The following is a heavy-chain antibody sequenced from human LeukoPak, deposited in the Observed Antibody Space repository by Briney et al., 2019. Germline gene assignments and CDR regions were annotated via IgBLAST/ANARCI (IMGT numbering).Heavy chain of an antibody. Sequence: PWASVKVSCTASGYTFTGYYMHWVRQAPGQGLEWMGWINPNSGGTNYAQKFQGRVTMTRDTSISTAYMELSRLRSDDTAVYYCARDLHYYDSSGYLDYWGQGTLVTVSS. CDR2: INPNSGGT. CDR1: GYTFTGYY. D-gene: IGHD3-22*01. V-gene: IGHV1-2*02. CDR3: ARDLHYYDSSGYLDY. J-gene: IGHJ4*02.